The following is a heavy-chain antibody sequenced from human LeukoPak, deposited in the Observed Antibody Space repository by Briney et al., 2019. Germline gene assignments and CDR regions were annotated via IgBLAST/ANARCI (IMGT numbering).Heavy chain of an antibody. CDR3: AREGPRGNSQFDY. CDR1: GFTFSSYG. V-gene: IGHV3-33*01. J-gene: IGHJ4*02. D-gene: IGHD2/OR15-2a*01. CDR2: IWYDGSNK. Sequence: GGSLRLSCAASGFTFSSYGMHWVRQAPGKGLEWVAVIWYDGSNKYYADSVKGRFTISRDNSKNTLYLQMNSLRAEDTAIYYCAREGPRGNSQFDYWGQGTLVTVSS.